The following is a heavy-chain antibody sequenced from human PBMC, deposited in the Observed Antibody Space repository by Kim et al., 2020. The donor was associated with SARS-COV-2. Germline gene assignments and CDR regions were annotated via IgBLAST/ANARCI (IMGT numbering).Heavy chain of an antibody. D-gene: IGHD2-21*01. CDR1: GFTFTGYA. CDR3: MKGGWGWIWDH. V-gene: IGHV3-23*01. J-gene: IGHJ4*02. CDR2: IDGSDGTT. Sequence: GGSLRLSCTTSGFTFTGYAMSWVRQAPGQGLEWVSSIDGSDGTTYYVDSVKGRFTISRDNSKNTLYLQMSTLRADDTAVYYCMKGGWGWIWDHWGQGTLV.